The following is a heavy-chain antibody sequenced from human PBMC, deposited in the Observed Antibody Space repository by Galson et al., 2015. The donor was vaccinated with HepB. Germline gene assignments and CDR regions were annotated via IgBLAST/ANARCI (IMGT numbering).Heavy chain of an antibody. V-gene: IGHV1-2*02. CDR3: ARVIGITFGGIIVRASFDI. CDR2: INPNSGDT. D-gene: IGHD3-16*02. CDR1: GYTFTSYG. J-gene: IGHJ3*02. Sequence: SVKVSCKASGYTFTSYGISWVRQAPGQGLEWMGWINPNSGDTNYAQKFQGRVTLTRDSSISTVYMELSRLRSDDTAVYYCARVIGITFGGIIVRASFDIWGQGTMVTVSS.